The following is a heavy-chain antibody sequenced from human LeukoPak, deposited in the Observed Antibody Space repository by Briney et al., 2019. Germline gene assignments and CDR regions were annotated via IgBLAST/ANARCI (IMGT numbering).Heavy chain of an antibody. D-gene: IGHD4-11*01. J-gene: IGHJ3*02. CDR1: GGSISSYY. CDR3: ARSLYSRSAFDI. CDR2: IYYSGST. Sequence: SETLSLTCTVSGGSISSYYWSWIRQPPGKGLEWIGYIYYSGSTNYNPSLKSRVTISVDTSKNQFSLKLSSVTAADTAVYYCARSLYSRSAFDIGGQGTMVTVSS. V-gene: IGHV4-59*01.